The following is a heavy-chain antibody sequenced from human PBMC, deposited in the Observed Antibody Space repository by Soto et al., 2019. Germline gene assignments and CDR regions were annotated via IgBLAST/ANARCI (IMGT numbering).Heavy chain of an antibody. Sequence: DVQLVESGGGLMQPGESLRLYCAASGLTVSGKKYVAWVRQAPGKGLEWVSALYDVDGSFSADSVKGRFTTSSDSSKTTVYLQMNGLRPDDTAVYYCATWHEREHAYDVWGQGTTVTVSS. D-gene: IGHD1-1*01. V-gene: IGHV3-53*01. CDR3: ATWHEREHAYDV. J-gene: IGHJ3*01. CDR2: LYDVDGS. CDR1: GLTVSGKKY.